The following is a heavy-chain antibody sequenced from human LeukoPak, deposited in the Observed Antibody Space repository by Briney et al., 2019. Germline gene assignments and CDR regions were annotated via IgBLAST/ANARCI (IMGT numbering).Heavy chain of an antibody. CDR2: IYYSGST. D-gene: IGHD2-21*02. V-gene: IGHV4-59*01. CDR3: ARAFCGGDCYSNVYAFDI. J-gene: IGHJ3*02. CDR1: GGSISSYY. Sequence: SETLSLTCTVSGGSISSYYWSWIRQPPGKGLEWIGYIYYSGSTNYNPSLKSRVTISVDTSKNQFSLKLSSVTAGDTAMYYCARAFCGGDCYSNVYAFDIWGQGTMVTVSS.